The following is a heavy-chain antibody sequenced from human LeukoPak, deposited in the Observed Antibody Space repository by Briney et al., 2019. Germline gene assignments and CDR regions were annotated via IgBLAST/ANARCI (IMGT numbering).Heavy chain of an antibody. V-gene: IGHV4-59*01. CDR2: IYYSGST. Sequence: SETLSLTCTASGGSISSYYWSWIRQPPGKGLEWIGYIYYSGSTNYNPSLKSRVTISVDTSKNQFSLKLSSVTAADTAVYYCAREVDYGDFDYWGQGTLVTVSS. D-gene: IGHD4-17*01. J-gene: IGHJ4*02. CDR1: GGSISSYY. CDR3: AREVDYGDFDY.